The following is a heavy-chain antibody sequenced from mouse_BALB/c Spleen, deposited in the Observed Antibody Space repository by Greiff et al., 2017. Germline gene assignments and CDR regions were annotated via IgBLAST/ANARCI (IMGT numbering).Heavy chain of an antibody. V-gene: IGHV5-9-4*01. Sequence: EVKVVESGGGLVKPGGSLKLSCAASGFTFSSYAMSWVRQSPEKRLEWVAEISSGGSYTYYPDTVTGRFTISRDNAKNTLYLEMSSLRSEDTAMYYCARDPRPPRAMDYWGQGTSVTVSS. CDR3: ARDPRPPRAMDY. J-gene: IGHJ4*01. CDR1: GFTFSSYA. CDR2: ISSGGSYT. D-gene: IGHD3-1*01.